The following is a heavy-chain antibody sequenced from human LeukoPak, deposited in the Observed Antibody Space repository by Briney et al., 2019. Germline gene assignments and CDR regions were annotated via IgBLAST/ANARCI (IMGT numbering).Heavy chain of an antibody. D-gene: IGHD2-15*01. CDR1: GYTFTGYY. CDR3: ASAGAIVVDAFDI. J-gene: IGHJ3*02. Sequence: ASVKVSCKASGYTFTGYYMHWVRQAPGQGLEWMGGINPNSGGTNYAQKVQGWVTMTRDTSISTAYMELSGLRSDDTAAYYCASAGAIVVDAFDIWGQGTMVTVSS. V-gene: IGHV1-2*04. CDR2: INPNSGGT.